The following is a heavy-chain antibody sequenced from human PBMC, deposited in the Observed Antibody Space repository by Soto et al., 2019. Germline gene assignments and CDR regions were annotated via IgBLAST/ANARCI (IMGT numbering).Heavy chain of an antibody. CDR2: INHRGSS. CDR3: ARDKITGLFDY. J-gene: IGHJ4*02. V-gene: IGHV4-34*01. Sequence: QVQLQQWGAGLLKPSETLSLTCAVYGGSFSGYDWTWIRQPPGTGLEWIGEINHRGSSNYNPSLKSRVTISVDTSKNQFSLKLTSVTAADTAVYYCARDKITGLFDYWGQGTLVTVSS. D-gene: IGHD2-8*02. CDR1: GGSFSGYD.